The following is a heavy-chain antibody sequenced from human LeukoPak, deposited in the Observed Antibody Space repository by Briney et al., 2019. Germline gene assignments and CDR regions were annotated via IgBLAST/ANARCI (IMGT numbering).Heavy chain of an antibody. CDR2: ISSNGGST. CDR3: AREGHYYDSRNDAFDI. Sequence: PGGSLRLSCAASGFTFSSYAMHWVRQAPGKGLEYVSAISSNGGSTYYANSVKGRFTISRDNSKNTLYLQMGSLRAEDMAVYYCAREGHYYDSRNDAFDIWGQGTMVTVSS. CDR1: GFTFSSYA. J-gene: IGHJ3*02. D-gene: IGHD3-22*01. V-gene: IGHV3-64*01.